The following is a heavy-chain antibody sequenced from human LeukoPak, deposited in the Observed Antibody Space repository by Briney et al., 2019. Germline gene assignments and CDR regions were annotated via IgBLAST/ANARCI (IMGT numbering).Heavy chain of an antibody. Sequence: ASVKVSCKASGYTFTSYDINWVRQATGLGLEWMGWMNPNSGNTGYAQKFQGRVTMTRNTSISTAYMELSSLRSEDTALYYCAGKNVAAAGSNWFDPWGQGTLVTVSS. CDR1: GYTFTSYD. CDR3: AGKNVAAAGSNWFDP. V-gene: IGHV1-8*01. D-gene: IGHD6-13*01. J-gene: IGHJ5*02. CDR2: MNPNSGNT.